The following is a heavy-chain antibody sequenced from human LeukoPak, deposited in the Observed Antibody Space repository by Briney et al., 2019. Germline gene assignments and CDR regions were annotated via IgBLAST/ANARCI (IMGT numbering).Heavy chain of an antibody. CDR2: ISFDGSNK. CDR3: AKLFTTVTTNPKDV. D-gene: IGHD4-17*01. CDR1: GFTFSTYG. Sequence: GGSLRLSCAASGFTFSTYGMHWVRQAPGKGLEWVAVISFDGSNKYYADSVKGRFTISRDNSKKTLYLQMNSLRAEDTAVYYCAKLFTTVTTNPKDVWGRGTTVTVSS. J-gene: IGHJ6*04. V-gene: IGHV3-30*18.